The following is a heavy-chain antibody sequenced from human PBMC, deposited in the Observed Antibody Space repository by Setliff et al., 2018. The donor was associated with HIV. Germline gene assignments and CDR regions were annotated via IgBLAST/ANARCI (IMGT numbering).Heavy chain of an antibody. Sequence: SETLSLTCTVSGASISSHYWSWIRQSPGRELEWIGYIYSTGSTNYNPSLQSRVSISLDASKNKFSLKVTSGTSADTAVYYCAKDAGFYGDYTFDYWGQGHLVTVSS. V-gene: IGHV4-59*11. J-gene: IGHJ4*02. CDR2: IYSTGST. D-gene: IGHD4-17*01. CDR3: AKDAGFYGDYTFDY. CDR1: GASISSHY.